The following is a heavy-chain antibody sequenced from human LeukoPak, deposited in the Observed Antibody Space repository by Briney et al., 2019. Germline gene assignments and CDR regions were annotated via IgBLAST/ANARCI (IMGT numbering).Heavy chain of an antibody. Sequence: GGSLRLSCAASGFTFSDYYMSWIRQAPGKGLEWVSYISSSGSTIYYADSVKGRFTISRDNAKNSLYLQMNSLRAEDTALYYCARGRGSSSSQYYFDYWGQGTLVTVSS. CDR3: ARGRGSSSSQYYFDY. CDR1: GFTFSDYY. V-gene: IGHV3-11*01. CDR2: ISSSGSTI. J-gene: IGHJ4*02. D-gene: IGHD6-6*01.